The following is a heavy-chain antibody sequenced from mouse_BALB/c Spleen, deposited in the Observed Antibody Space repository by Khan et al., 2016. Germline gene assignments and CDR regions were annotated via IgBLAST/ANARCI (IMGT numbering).Heavy chain of an antibody. Sequence: QVQLQQPGAELVKPGASVKLSCKASGYSFNDYIIYWIKQRSGQGLEWIGWFYPGSGSIKYNEKFKDKATLTADKSSSTVYMDFSRLTSEDSAVYFCARHGVSYYFSYSGQGTLVTVSA. CDR1: GYSFNDYI. J-gene: IGHJ3*01. CDR2: FYPGSGSI. D-gene: IGHD2-12*01. CDR3: ARHGVSYYFSY. V-gene: IGHV1-62-2*01.